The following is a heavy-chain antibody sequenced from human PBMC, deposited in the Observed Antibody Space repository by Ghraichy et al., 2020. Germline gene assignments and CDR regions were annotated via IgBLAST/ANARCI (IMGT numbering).Heavy chain of an antibody. CDR2: IYYSGST. V-gene: IGHV4-59*01. Sequence: SETLSLTCTVSGGSISSYYWSWIRQPPGKGLEWIGYIYYSGSTNYNPSLKSRVTISVDTSKNPFSLKLSSLTAADTAVYYCAGYSSGWYPFDYWGQGTLVTVSS. CDR1: GGSISSYY. J-gene: IGHJ4*02. CDR3: AGYSSGWYPFDY. D-gene: IGHD6-19*01.